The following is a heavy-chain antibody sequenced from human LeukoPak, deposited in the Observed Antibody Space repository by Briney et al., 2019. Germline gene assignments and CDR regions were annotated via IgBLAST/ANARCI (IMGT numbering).Heavy chain of an antibody. CDR3: VKGVSGAYSKYFQY. J-gene: IGHJ1*01. V-gene: IGHV3-23*01. Sequence: GGSLRLSCAASGFTFNSYSMSWVRQAPGKGLERVSAISGSGGSTYYADSVRGQFSISRDNSKDTLYLQMSSLRAEDTAVYYCVKGVSGAYSKYFQYWGQGTLVTVSS. CDR2: ISGSGGST. D-gene: IGHD2-15*01. CDR1: GFTFNSYS.